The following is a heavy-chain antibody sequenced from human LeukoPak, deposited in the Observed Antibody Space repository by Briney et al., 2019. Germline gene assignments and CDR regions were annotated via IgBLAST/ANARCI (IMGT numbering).Heavy chain of an antibody. CDR3: AKARATGYYYDSSGYAPIDY. V-gene: IGHV3-30-3*01. Sequence: GGSLRLSCAAPGFTFSSYAMHWVRQAPGKGLEWVAVISYDGSNKYYADSVKGRFTISRDNSKNTLYLQMNSLRAEDTAVYYCAKARATGYYYDSSGYAPIDYWGQGTLVTVSS. J-gene: IGHJ4*02. CDR2: ISYDGSNK. CDR1: GFTFSSYA. D-gene: IGHD3-22*01.